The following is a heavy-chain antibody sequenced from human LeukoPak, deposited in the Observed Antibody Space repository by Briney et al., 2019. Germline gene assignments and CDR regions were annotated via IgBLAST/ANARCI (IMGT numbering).Heavy chain of an antibody. J-gene: IGHJ4*02. CDR3: ARSYSGSYGD. D-gene: IGHD1-26*01. Sequence: AASVKVSCKTSGGTFSSYVFTWLGQPPGHVFKWMGRIIPILGIANYAQKFQGRVTITADKSTSTAYMELSSLRSEDTAVYYCARSYSGSYGDWGQGTLVTVSS. V-gene: IGHV1-69*04. CDR2: IIPILGIA. CDR1: GGTFSSYV.